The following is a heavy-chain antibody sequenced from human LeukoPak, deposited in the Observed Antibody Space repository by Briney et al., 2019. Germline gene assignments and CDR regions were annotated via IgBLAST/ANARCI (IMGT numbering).Heavy chain of an antibody. V-gene: IGHV1-18*01. Sequence: GASVKVSCKASGYTFTSYGISWVRQAPGQGLEWMGWISAYNGNTNYAQKLQGRVTMTTDTSTSTAYVELRSLRSDDTAVYYCARVDLGSPIQDWGQGTLVTVSS. CDR1: GYTFTSYG. D-gene: IGHD3-10*01. CDR2: ISAYNGNT. J-gene: IGHJ1*01. CDR3: ARVDLGSPIQD.